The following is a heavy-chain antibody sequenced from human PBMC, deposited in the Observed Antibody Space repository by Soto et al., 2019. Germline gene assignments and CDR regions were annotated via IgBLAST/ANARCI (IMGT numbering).Heavy chain of an antibody. CDR3: ARFPTVRGAFDY. J-gene: IGHJ4*02. V-gene: IGHV4-30-4*01. D-gene: IGHD3-10*01. CDR1: GGSISSGDYY. CDR2: IYYSGST. Sequence: SETLSLTCTVSGGSISSGDYYWSWIRQPPGKGLEWIGYIYYSGSTYYNPSLKSRVTISVDTSKNQFSLKLSSVTAADTAVYYCARFPTVRGAFDYWGQGTLVTVSS.